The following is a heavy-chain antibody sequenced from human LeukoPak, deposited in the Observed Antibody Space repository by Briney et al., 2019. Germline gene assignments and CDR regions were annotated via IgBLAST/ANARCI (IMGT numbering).Heavy chain of an antibody. V-gene: IGHV4-39*01. CDR3: ARHGLRYCSSTSCYPLNWFDP. CDR2: IYYSGST. D-gene: IGHD2-2*01. J-gene: IGHJ5*02. CDR1: GGFISSSSYY. Sequence: SETLSLTCTDSGGFISSSSYYWGWIRQPPGKGLEWIGSIYYSGSTYYNPSLKSRVTISVDTSKNQFSLKLSSVTAADTAVYYCARHGLRYCSSTSCYPLNWFDPWGQGTLVTVSS.